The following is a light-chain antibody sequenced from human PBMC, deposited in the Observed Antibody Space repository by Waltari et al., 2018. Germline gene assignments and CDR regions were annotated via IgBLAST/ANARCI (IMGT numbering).Light chain of an antibody. Sequence: QSVLTQPPSASGTPGQRVTISCSGSNANIGANFVYWYRQFPGTSPKLLIDGNDKRPSGVPDRFSGSKSGSSASLVISGLRSEDEADYYCAAWDDTLSGHSVFGTGTKVTVL. CDR1: NANIGANF. CDR2: GND. V-gene: IGLV1-47*01. CDR3: AAWDDTLSGHSV. J-gene: IGLJ1*01.